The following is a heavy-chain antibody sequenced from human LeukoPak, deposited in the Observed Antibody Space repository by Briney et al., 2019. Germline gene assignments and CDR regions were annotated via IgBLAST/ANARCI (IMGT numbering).Heavy chain of an antibody. Sequence: GGSLRLSCTASGFTFGDYAMSWVRQAPGKGQEWVGFIRSKAYGGTTEYAASVKGRFTISRDDSKSIAYLQMNSLKTEDTAVYYCTRRTSGSSSAHAFDIWGQGTMVTVSS. CDR2: IRSKAYGGTT. CDR1: GFTFGDYA. D-gene: IGHD6-13*01. CDR3: TRRTSGSSSAHAFDI. V-gene: IGHV3-49*04. J-gene: IGHJ3*02.